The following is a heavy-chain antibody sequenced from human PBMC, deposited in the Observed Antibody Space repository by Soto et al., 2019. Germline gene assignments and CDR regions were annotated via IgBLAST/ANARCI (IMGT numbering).Heavy chain of an antibody. J-gene: IGHJ6*02. D-gene: IGHD7-27*01. CDR3: ARGNLGYHGMDV. V-gene: IGHV3-33*01. CDR1: GFIYSSYG. Sequence: QVQLVESGGGVVQPGRSLRLTCAASGFIYSSYGMHWVRQAPGKGLEWVAVIWYDGSNKYYADSVKGRFTISRDNSKNTLYLQMNSLRVEDTAVYHCARGNLGYHGMDVWGQGTTVTVSS. CDR2: IWYDGSNK.